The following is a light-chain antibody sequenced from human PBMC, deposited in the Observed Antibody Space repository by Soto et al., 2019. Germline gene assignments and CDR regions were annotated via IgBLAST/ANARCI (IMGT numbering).Light chain of an antibody. CDR2: DAS. J-gene: IGKJ1*01. CDR3: QEYNSWRGEWT. CDR1: QSINIW. Sequence: DIQMTQSPSTLSASVGDRVTITCRASQSINIWLAWYQQKAGKAPKLLIYDASTLESGVPSRLSGSGSRTEFTLTISSLQPDDFATYYCQEYNSWRGEWTFGQGTKVEIK. V-gene: IGKV1-5*01.